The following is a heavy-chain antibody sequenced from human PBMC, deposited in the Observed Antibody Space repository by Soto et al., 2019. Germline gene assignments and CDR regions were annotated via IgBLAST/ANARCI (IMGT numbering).Heavy chain of an antibody. CDR1: GFTLSSYS. D-gene: IGHD3-10*01. J-gene: IGHJ3*02. CDR3: AEIQFGYDAFDN. Sequence: GGSLRLSCAASGFTLSSYSMNWVRQAPGKGLEWVSSISSSSSYIYYADSVKGRFTISRDNAKNSLYLQMNSLRAEDTAVYYRAEIQFGYDAFDNWGQGTMVTVSS. CDR2: ISSSSSYI. V-gene: IGHV3-21*01.